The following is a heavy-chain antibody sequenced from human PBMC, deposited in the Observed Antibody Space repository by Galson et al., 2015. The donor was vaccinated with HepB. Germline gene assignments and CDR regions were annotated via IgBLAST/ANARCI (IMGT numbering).Heavy chain of an antibody. D-gene: IGHD3-22*01. CDR2: IVVGSGNT. CDR1: GFIFTSSA. V-gene: IGHV1-58*02. CDR3: AADSSPYYYDTSGNFGYFDL. Sequence: SVKVSCKASGFIFTSSAMQWVRQARGQRLEWIGWIVVGSGNTNYAQKFQERVTITRDMSTNTAYMELSSLRSEDTAVHYCAADSSPYYYDTSGNFGYFDLWGRGTLVTVSS. J-gene: IGHJ2*01.